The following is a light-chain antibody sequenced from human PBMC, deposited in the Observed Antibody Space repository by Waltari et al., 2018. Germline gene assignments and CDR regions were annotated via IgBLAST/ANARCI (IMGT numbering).Light chain of an antibody. CDR1: QDISSW. J-gene: IGKJ2*01. CDR2: SSS. Sequence: SPSSVSASVGDRVTITCRASQDISSWLAWYQQKPGKAPELLIYSSSTLHFGVPSRFSGSRSGTEFSLTITGLQPDDSATYFCQQANSFPYTYGQGTKLDI. V-gene: IGKV1D-12*01. CDR3: QQANSFPYT.